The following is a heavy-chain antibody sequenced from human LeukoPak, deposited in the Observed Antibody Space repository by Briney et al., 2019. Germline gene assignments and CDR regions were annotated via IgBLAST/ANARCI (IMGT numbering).Heavy chain of an antibody. CDR2: INHSGST. Sequence: SSETLSLTCAVSNYSISSGYYWGWIRQPPGKGREWIGEINHSGSTNYNPSLKSRVTISVDTSKNQFSLKLSSVTAADTAVYYCARVGAGDYFDYWGQGTLVTVSS. D-gene: IGHD3-16*01. V-gene: IGHV4-38-2*01. CDR1: NYSISSGYY. J-gene: IGHJ4*02. CDR3: ARVGAGDYFDY.